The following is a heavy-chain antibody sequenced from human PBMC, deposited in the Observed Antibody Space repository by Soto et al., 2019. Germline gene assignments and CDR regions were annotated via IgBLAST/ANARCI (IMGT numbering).Heavy chain of an antibody. Sequence: PSETLSLTCTMSGGSINNYYWNWIRQPPGKGLEWIGNIYYSGSTNYNPSHKSRVTISIDTSKEEFSLNLSSVAAADTAVYYCAVSTGSSQYYFDSVGQGALVTVSS. D-gene: IGHD3-22*01. J-gene: IGHJ4*02. V-gene: IGHV4-59*03. CDR1: GGSINNYY. CDR3: AVSTGSSQYYFDS. CDR2: IYYSGST.